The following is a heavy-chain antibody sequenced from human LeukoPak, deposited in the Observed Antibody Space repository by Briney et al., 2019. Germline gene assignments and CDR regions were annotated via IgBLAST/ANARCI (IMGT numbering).Heavy chain of an antibody. CDR3: ARITAGTAAFDY. D-gene: IGHD6-13*01. J-gene: IGHJ4*02. V-gene: IGHV1-2*02. Sequence: GASVKVSCKASGYTFTGYYTHWVRQAPGQGLEWMGWINPNSGGTNYAQKFQGRVTMTRDTSISTAYMELSRLRSDDTAVYYCARITAGTAAFDYWGQGTLVTVSS. CDR1: GYTFTGYY. CDR2: INPNSGGT.